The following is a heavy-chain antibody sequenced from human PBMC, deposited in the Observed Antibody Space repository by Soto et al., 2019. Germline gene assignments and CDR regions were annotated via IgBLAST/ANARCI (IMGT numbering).Heavy chain of an antibody. Sequence: QVQLVESGGGVVQPGRSLRLSCAASGFTFSSYGMHWVRQAPGKGLEGVAVISYDGSNKYYADSVKGRFTISRDNSKNTLYLQMNSLRAEDTAVYYCAKRSVPRNYYYYYGMDVWGQGTTVTVSS. CDR2: ISYDGSNK. J-gene: IGHJ6*02. CDR3: AKRSVPRNYYYYYGMDV. V-gene: IGHV3-30*18. D-gene: IGHD6-19*01. CDR1: GFTFSSYG.